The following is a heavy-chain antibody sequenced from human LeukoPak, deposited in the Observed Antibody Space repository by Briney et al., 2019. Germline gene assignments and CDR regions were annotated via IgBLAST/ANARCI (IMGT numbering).Heavy chain of an antibody. V-gene: IGHV4-59*01. CDR1: GGSISSYY. J-gene: IGHJ5*02. CDR2: IYYSGST. D-gene: IGHD3-9*01. CDR3: TRVHDKGVSWFDP. Sequence: SETLSLTCTVSGGSISSYYLSWIRQPPGQGLEWIGYIYYSGSTNYNPSLKSRVTISVDTSTNQFSLKLSSVTAADTAVYYCTRVHDKGVSWFDPWGQGTLVTVSS.